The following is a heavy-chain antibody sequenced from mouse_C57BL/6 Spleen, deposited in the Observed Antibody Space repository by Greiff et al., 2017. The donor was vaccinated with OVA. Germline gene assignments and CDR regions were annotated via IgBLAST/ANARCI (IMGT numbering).Heavy chain of an antibody. V-gene: IGHV1-5*01. CDR3: TRYYGSSYGAWFAY. Sequence: VHVKQSGTVLARPGASVKMSCKTSGYTFTSYWMHWVKQRPGQGLEWIGAIYPGNSDTSYNQKFKGKAKLTAVTSASTAYMELSSLTNEDSAVYYCTRYYGSSYGAWFAYWGQGTLVTVSA. CDR1: GYTFTSYW. CDR2: IYPGNSDT. D-gene: IGHD1-1*01. J-gene: IGHJ3*01.